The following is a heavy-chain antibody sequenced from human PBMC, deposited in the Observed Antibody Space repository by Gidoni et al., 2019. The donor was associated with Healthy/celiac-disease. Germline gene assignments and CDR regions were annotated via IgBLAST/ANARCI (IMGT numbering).Heavy chain of an antibody. D-gene: IGHD5-12*01. V-gene: IGHV3-30-3*01. Sequence: QVQLVESGGGVVQPGGSLRLSCAASGFPFSSYAMHWVRQAPGKGLEWVAVISYDGSNKYYADSVKGRFTISRDNSKNTLYLQMNSLRAEDTAVYYCARGGLYSGYDYWPGYWGQGTLVTVSS. CDR2: ISYDGSNK. CDR3: ARGGLYSGYDYWPGY. CDR1: GFPFSSYA. J-gene: IGHJ4*02.